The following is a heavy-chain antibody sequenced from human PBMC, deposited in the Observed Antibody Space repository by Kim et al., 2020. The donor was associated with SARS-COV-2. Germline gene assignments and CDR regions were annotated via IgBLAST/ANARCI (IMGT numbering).Heavy chain of an antibody. J-gene: IGHJ4*02. CDR1: GGSFSGYY. Sequence: SETLSLTCAVYGGSFSGYYWSWIRQPPGKGLEWIGEINHSGSTNYNPSLKSRVTISVDTSKNQFSLKLSSVTAADTAVYYCARGRRSIVGDPPLDYWGQGTLVTVSS. D-gene: IGHD1-26*01. V-gene: IGHV4-34*01. CDR2: INHSGST. CDR3: ARGRRSIVGDPPLDY.